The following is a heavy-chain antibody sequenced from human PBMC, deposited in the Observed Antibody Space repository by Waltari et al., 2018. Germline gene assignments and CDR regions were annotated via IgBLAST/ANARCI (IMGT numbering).Heavy chain of an antibody. Sequence: QLQLQESGPGLVKPSETLSLTCTVSGGSISSSSYYWGWIRQPPGKGLEWIGSIYYSGSTYYNPSLKSRVTISVDTSKNQFSLKLSSVTAADTAVYYCARRVRREEKWELLFDYWGQGTLVTVSS. V-gene: IGHV4-39*01. D-gene: IGHD1-26*01. CDR2: IYYSGST. J-gene: IGHJ4*02. CDR3: ARRVRREEKWELLFDY. CDR1: GGSISSSSYY.